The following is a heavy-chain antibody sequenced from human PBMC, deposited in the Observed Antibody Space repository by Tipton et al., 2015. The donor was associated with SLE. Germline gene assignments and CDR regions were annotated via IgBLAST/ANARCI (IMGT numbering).Heavy chain of an antibody. V-gene: IGHV4-39*01. CDR3: ARHDTNYGRNWFDP. CDR2: LPNNGNT. CDR1: GGSLIGSKYY. J-gene: IGHJ5*02. Sequence: TLSLTCTVSGGSLIGSKYYWDWIRHPPGKGPEWIGRLPNNGNTHYIPSLQSRVTMSVDTSKNHFSLKLSSVTAADTAVYYCARHDTNYGRNWFDPWGQGTLVTVSS. D-gene: IGHD2-8*01.